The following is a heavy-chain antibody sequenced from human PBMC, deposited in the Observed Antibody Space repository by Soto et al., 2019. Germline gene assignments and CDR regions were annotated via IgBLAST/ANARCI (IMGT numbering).Heavy chain of an antibody. CDR1: GGSISSGGYY. J-gene: IGHJ4*02. Sequence: QVQLRESGPGLVKPSQTLSLTCTVSGGSISSGGYYWSWIRQHPGKGLEWIGYIYYSGSTYYNPSLKRRVTISVDTSKNQFSLKLSSVTAADTAVYYCARGEYYYDSSGYPAYYFDYWGQGTLVTVSS. CDR3: ARGEYYYDSSGYPAYYFDY. V-gene: IGHV4-31*03. CDR2: IYYSGST. D-gene: IGHD3-22*01.